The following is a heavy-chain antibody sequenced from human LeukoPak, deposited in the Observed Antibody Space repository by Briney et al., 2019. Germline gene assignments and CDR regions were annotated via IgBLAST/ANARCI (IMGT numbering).Heavy chain of an antibody. CDR2: ISGSSSDI. Sequence: GGSLRLSCAGSEFTFRSYSMHWVRQAPGKGLEWVSSISGSSSDIYYADSVKGRFTISRDNSKNSLYLQMKSLRAEDTALYYCARRGYHDYSGFDYWGQGTLVTVSS. J-gene: IGHJ4*02. CDR1: EFTFRSYS. V-gene: IGHV3-21*01. D-gene: IGHD1-26*01. CDR3: ARRGYHDYSGFDY.